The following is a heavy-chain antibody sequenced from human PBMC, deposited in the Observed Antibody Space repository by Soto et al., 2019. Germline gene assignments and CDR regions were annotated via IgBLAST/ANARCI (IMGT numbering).Heavy chain of an antibody. CDR3: ATYGEVWWGACDY. Sequence: QVQLVQSGAEVKKPGASVKVSCKTSGYTFTTDGISWVRQAPGQGLEWMGWISTFNGNTKYAQDLQDRVTLTTYTPTRTSDMDLRSPTYDCTAVYYCATYGEVWWGACDYGGQGTLST. J-gene: IGHJ4*02. V-gene: IGHV1-18*01. D-gene: IGHD2-21*01. CDR1: GYTFTTDG. CDR2: ISTFNGNT.